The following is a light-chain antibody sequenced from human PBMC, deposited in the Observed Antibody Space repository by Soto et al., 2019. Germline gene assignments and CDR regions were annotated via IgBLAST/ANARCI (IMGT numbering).Light chain of an antibody. J-gene: IGKJ1*01. Sequence: EIVLTQSPGTLSVSPGERATLSCRASQSISNNYLAWYEQKPGQAPRLLIYDASSRATGIPDRFSGSGSGTDFTLTISRLEPEYFAVYYCQQYGDSRTFGQGTRVEI. CDR2: DAS. CDR3: QQYGDSRT. V-gene: IGKV3-20*01. CDR1: QSISNNY.